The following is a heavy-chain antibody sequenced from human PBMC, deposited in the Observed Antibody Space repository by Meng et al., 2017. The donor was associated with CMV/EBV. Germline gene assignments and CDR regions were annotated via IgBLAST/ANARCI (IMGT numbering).Heavy chain of an antibody. V-gene: IGHV3-48*04. Sequence: GESLKISCAASGFSFSSYSMNWVRQAPGKGLEWVSYISSSSSTIYYADSVKGRFTISRDNAKNSLYLQMNSLRAGDTAVYYCARLGGSDAFDIWGQGTMVTVSS. J-gene: IGHJ3*02. CDR1: GFSFSSYS. D-gene: IGHD3-16*01. CDR2: ISSSSSTI. CDR3: ARLGGSDAFDI.